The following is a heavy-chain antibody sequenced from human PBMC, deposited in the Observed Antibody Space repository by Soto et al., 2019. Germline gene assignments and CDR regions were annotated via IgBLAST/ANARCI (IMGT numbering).Heavy chain of an antibody. CDR3: ARIHRYLDGHYYYYRQAV. D-gene: IGHD1-1*01. J-gene: IGHJ6*02. CDR1: GFSLSTSGMC. CDR2: IDWDDDK. V-gene: IGHV2-70*01. Sequence: SGPTLVNPTQTLTLTCTFSGFSLSTSGMCVSWIRQPPGRALEWLALIDWDDDKYYSTSLKTRLPISKDTSKNQVGLTMTNMGPVNTPKYDCARIHRYLDGHYYYYRQAVWGQGTSVTVSS.